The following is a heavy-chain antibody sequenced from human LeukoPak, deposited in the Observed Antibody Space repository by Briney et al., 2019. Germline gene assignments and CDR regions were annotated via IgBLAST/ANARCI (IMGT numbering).Heavy chain of an antibody. V-gene: IGHV1-69*13. CDR2: IIPIFGTA. J-gene: IGHJ4*02. Sequence: GASVKVSCKASGGTFSSYAISWVRQAPGQGLEWMGGIIPIFGTANYAQKFQGRVTITADESTSTAYMELSSLRSEDTAVYYCARDKGARGSSGYEYFDYWGQGTLVTVSS. CDR1: GGTFSSYA. CDR3: ARDKGARGSSGYEYFDY. D-gene: IGHD3-22*01.